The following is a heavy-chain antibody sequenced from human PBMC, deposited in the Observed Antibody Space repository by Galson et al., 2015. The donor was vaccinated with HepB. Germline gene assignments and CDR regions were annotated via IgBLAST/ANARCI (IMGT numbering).Heavy chain of an antibody. CDR2: ISSSGTTS. Sequence: SLRLSCAASGFTFSTYAMSWVRQAPGKGLEWVSAISSSGTTSYYADSVKGRFTISRDNSKNTLYLQMNSLRAEDTAVYYCAKGYGSGSYWYFDLWGRGTLVTVSS. D-gene: IGHD3-10*01. V-gene: IGHV3-23*01. J-gene: IGHJ2*01. CDR3: AKGYGSGSYWYFDL. CDR1: GFTFSTYA.